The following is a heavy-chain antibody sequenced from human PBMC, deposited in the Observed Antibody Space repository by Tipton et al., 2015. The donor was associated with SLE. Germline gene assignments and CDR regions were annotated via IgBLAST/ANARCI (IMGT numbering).Heavy chain of an antibody. J-gene: IGHJ3*02. Sequence: TLSLTCTVSGYSVSSGYYWGCIRQPPGKGLEWIGIIHHSGSTYFNPSLKSRVTMSVDTPKNQFSLNLTSVTAADTAVYYCARAEPTYYYDSSGYSAFDIWGQGTMVTVSS. D-gene: IGHD3-22*01. V-gene: IGHV4-38-2*02. CDR1: GYSVSSGYY. CDR3: ARAEPTYYYDSSGYSAFDI. CDR2: IHHSGST.